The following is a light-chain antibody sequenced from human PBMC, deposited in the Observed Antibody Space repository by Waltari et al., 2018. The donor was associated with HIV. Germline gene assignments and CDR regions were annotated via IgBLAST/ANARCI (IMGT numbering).Light chain of an antibody. CDR2: KDS. V-gene: IGLV3-25*03. CDR1: ALPKQN. J-gene: IGLJ1*01. Sequence: SYELTQPPSVSVSPGQTARITCSGDALPKQNAYWYQQKPGQAPVLVIYKDSERTSGIPERFSGASSGTTVTLTISGVQAEYEADYYCQSADSSGTYVLGTGTKVTVL. CDR3: QSADSSGTYV.